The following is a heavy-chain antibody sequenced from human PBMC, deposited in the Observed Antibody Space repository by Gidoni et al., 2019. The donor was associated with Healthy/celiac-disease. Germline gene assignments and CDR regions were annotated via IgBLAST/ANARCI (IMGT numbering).Heavy chain of an antibody. D-gene: IGHD6-19*01. V-gene: IGHV3-21*01. CDR3: ATDYGYSSGWYFY. CDR1: GFNFSSYS. J-gene: IGHJ4*02. CDR2: ISSSSSYI. Sequence: EVQLVESGGGLLKPGGSLRLSCADSGFNFSSYSMNWVRQAPGKGLEWVSSISSSSSYIYYADSVKGRFTISRDNAKNSLYLQMNSLRAEDTAVYYCATDYGYSSGWYFYWGQGTLVTVSS.